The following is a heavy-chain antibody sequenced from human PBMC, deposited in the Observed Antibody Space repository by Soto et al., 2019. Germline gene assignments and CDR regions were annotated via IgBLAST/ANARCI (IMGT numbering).Heavy chain of an antibody. CDR1: GGSVSRGSYY. D-gene: IGHD6-19*01. Sequence: QVQLQESGPGLVKPSETLSLTCSVSGGSVSRGSYYWNWIRQSPGKGLELIGYIYYSGTTNYNPSITIRVTISADTSKNQFSLKLRSVTGADNAVYYCARVDVAADYWGQGTLVTVSS. J-gene: IGHJ4*02. CDR3: ARVDVAADY. CDR2: IYYSGTT. V-gene: IGHV4-61*01.